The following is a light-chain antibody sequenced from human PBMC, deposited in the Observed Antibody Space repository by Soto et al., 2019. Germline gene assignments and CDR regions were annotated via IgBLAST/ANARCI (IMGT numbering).Light chain of an antibody. V-gene: IGKV3-11*01. CDR3: QQRSNWPLLT. Sequence: EIVLTQSPATLSLSPGERATLSCRASQSVSSYLAWYQQKPGQAPRLLISDASNRATGIPARFSGSGSGTDFTLTISSLEPEDFAVYYCQQRSNWPLLTFGGGTKVEIK. CDR1: QSVSSY. CDR2: DAS. J-gene: IGKJ4*01.